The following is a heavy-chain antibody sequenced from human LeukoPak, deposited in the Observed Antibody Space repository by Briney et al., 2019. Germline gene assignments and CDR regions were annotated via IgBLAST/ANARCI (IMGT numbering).Heavy chain of an antibody. J-gene: IGHJ4*02. CDR3: ARDQSPIVGATNHPTTQDY. D-gene: IGHD1-26*01. Sequence: GASVKVSCKASGYTFTSYYMHWVRQAPGQGLEWMGIINPSGGSTSYAQKFQGRVTMTRDTSTSTVYMELSSLRSEDTAVYYCARDQSPIVGATNHPTTQDYWGQGTLVTVSS. CDR1: GYTFTSYY. V-gene: IGHV1-46*01. CDR2: INPSGGST.